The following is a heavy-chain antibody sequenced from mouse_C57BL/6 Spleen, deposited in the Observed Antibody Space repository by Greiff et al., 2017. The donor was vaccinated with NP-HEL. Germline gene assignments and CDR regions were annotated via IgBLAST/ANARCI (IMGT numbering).Heavy chain of an antibody. V-gene: IGHV1-52*01. Sequence: QVQLQQPGAELVRPGSSVKLSCKASGYTFTSYWMHWVKQRPIQGLEWIGNIDPSDSETHYNQKFKDKATLTVDKSSSTAYMQLSSLTSEDSAVYYCARRGDYDVGFAYWGQGTLVTVSA. CDR3: ARRGDYDVGFAY. CDR1: GYTFTSYW. J-gene: IGHJ3*01. D-gene: IGHD2-4*01. CDR2: IDPSDSET.